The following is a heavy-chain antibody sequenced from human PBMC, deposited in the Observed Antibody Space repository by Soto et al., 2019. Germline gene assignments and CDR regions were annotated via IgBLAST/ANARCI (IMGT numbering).Heavy chain of an antibody. CDR1: SGSISSYY. CDR3: AAGDFSSGFSYTEIKSFDP. J-gene: IGHJ5*02. D-gene: IGHD3-3*01. Sequence: QVQLQESGPRLVEPSETLSLTCIVSSGSISSYYWTCIRQPPGRALEWIGYIYYTGATKYNPSLKSRVTMSIDPSWNQFYLRISSVTAADTAMYYCAAGDFSSGFSYTEIKSFDPWGPGTLVTVSS. V-gene: IGHV4-59*03. CDR2: IYYTGAT.